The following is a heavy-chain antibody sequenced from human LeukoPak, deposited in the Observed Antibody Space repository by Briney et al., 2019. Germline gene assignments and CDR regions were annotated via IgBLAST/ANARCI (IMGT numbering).Heavy chain of an antibody. J-gene: IGHJ5*02. CDR2: IYPADSDI. V-gene: IGHV5-51*01. Sequence: GESLKISCKGSGYGITNYWIAWVRQMPGKGLEWMGIIYPADSDIRYSPSFQGQVTISADKSISTAYLQWSSLKASDTAMYYCARQEYCSGGSCYTWFDPWGQGTLVTVSS. CDR3: ARQEYCSGGSCYTWFDP. CDR1: GYGITNYW. D-gene: IGHD2-15*01.